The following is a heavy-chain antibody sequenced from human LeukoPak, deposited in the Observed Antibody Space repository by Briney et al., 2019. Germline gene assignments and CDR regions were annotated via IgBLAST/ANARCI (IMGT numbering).Heavy chain of an antibody. J-gene: IGHJ3*02. Sequence: GGSLRLSCAASGFTFDDYAMHWVRQAPGKGLEWVSGISWNSGSIGYADSVKGRFTISRDNAKNSLYLQMNSLRAEDTALYYCAKDNGDGYNFDAFDIWGQGTMVTVSS. CDR3: AKDNGDGYNFDAFDI. CDR2: ISWNSGSI. V-gene: IGHV3-9*01. CDR1: GFTFDDYA. D-gene: IGHD5-24*01.